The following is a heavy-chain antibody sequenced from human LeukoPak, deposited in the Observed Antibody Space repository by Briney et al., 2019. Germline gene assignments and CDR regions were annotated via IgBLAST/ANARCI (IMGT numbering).Heavy chain of an antibody. CDR3: AKSYDTSGYYYFYFDS. D-gene: IGHD3-22*01. V-gene: IGHV3-23*01. CDR1: GFTFSSYA. Sequence: PGGSLRLSCAASGFTFSSYAMSWVRQAPGKGLEWVSVISGSGGNTYYADSVKGRCTISRDNSKNTLYLQMNSLRAEDTAVYYCAKSYDTSGYYYFYFDSWGQGTLVTVSS. J-gene: IGHJ4*02. CDR2: ISGSGGNT.